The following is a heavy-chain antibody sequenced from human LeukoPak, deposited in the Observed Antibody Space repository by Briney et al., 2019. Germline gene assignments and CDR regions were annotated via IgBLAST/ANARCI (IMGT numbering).Heavy chain of an antibody. CDR2: INPNSGGT. V-gene: IGHV1-2*02. Sequence: ASVKVSYKASGYTFTGYYIHWVRQAPGQGLEWMGWINPNSGGTNFAQNFQGRVTVTRETSISTAYMELSRLRSDDTAVYYCARDSSGYYYGYNWFDPWGQGTLVTVSS. CDR1: GYTFTGYY. D-gene: IGHD3-22*01. J-gene: IGHJ5*02. CDR3: ARDSSGYYYGYNWFDP.